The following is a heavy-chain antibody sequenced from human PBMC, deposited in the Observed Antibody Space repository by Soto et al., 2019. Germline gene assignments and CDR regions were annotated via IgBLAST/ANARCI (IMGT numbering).Heavy chain of an antibody. CDR3: ARTTIAAAGYSYYYGMNL. J-gene: IGHJ6*02. Sequence: PSETMSITCAVYRGFFNYRDNYLTWVRQPPGKGPECIGEINRSGSTNYNPSLRSRVPISVDTSKPQFSLQLSSVTAADTAVYYCARTTIAAAGYSYYYGMNLWGQGTTVTVSS. D-gene: IGHD6-13*01. CDR2: INRSGST. V-gene: IGHV4-34*01. CDR1: RGFFNYRDNY.